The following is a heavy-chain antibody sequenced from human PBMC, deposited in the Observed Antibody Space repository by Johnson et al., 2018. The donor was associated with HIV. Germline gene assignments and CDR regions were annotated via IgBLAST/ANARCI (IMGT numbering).Heavy chain of an antibody. J-gene: IGHJ3*02. V-gene: IGHV3-33*06. Sequence: VQLVESGGGVVQPGRSLRLSCAASGFTFSSYGMHWVRQAPGKGLEWVAVIWYDGSNKYYADSVKGRFTISRDNSKNNLYQQTNSLRAEDTAGYYCAKDSGDGCNRWGDLDIWGQGTMVTVSS. CDR1: GFTFSSYG. CDR2: IWYDGSNK. CDR3: AKDSGDGCNRWGDLDI. D-gene: IGHD5-24*01.